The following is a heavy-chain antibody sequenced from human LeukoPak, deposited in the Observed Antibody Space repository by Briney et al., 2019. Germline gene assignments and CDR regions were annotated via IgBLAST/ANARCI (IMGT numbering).Heavy chain of an antibody. D-gene: IGHD6-19*01. J-gene: IGHJ6*02. CDR3: ARDPHPPVSSGWTRDYYYGMDV. Sequence: PGGSLRLSCAASGFTFSSYSMNRVRQAPGKGLEWVSYISSSSSTIYYADSVKGRFTISRDNAKNSLYLQMNSLRDEDTAVYYCARDPHPPVSSGWTRDYYYGMDVWGQGTTVTVSS. CDR1: GFTFSSYS. CDR2: ISSSSSTI. V-gene: IGHV3-48*02.